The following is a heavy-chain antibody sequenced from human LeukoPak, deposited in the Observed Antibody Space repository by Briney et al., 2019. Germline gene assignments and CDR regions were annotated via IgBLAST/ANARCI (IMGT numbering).Heavy chain of an antibody. J-gene: IGHJ5*02. CDR3: ARGCSSWYWGGHNWFDP. CDR1: GYTFTSYY. V-gene: IGHV1-46*01. CDR2: INPSGGST. D-gene: IGHD6-13*01. Sequence: ASVTVSCTASGYTFTSYYMHWVRHAPGQGLEWMGIINPSGGSTSYAQKFQGRVTLTRDMSTSTVYMELSSLRSEDTAVYYCARGCSSWYWGGHNWFDPWGQGTLVAVSS.